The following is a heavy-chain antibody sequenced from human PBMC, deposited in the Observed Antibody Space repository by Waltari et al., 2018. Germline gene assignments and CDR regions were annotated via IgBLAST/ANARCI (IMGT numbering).Heavy chain of an antibody. J-gene: IGHJ4*02. Sequence: VQLVQSGAEVKKPGASVKVSCKASGYTFNNYGFAWVRQAPGQGLEWMGWISGYNGDTKFAQKFQDRLTMTTDTSTDTAYMELRSLRSDDTAVYYCARLYDNSYYNYASDYWGQGTLVTVSS. V-gene: IGHV1-18*01. D-gene: IGHD3-22*01. CDR1: GYTFNNYG. CDR3: ARLYDNSYYNYASDY. CDR2: ISGYNGDT.